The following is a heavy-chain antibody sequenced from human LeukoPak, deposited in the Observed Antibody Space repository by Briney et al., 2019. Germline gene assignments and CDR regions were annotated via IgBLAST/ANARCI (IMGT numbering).Heavy chain of an antibody. D-gene: IGHD3-22*01. CDR2: IIPIFGTA. J-gene: IGHJ4*02. Sequence: SVKVSCKASGYTFTGYYMHWVRQAPGQGLEWMGGIIPIFGTANYAQKFQGRVTITADESTSTGYMELSSLRSEDTAVYYCARGTDDYYDSRIDYWGQGTLVTVSS. CDR3: ARGTDDYYDSRIDY. CDR1: GYTFTGYY. V-gene: IGHV1-69*13.